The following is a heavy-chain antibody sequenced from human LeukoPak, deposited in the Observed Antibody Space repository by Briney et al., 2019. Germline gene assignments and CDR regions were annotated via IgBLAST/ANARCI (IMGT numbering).Heavy chain of an antibody. Sequence: GGSLRLSCAASGFTFSSYGMHWVRQAPGKGLEWVAFIRYDGSNKHYADSVKGRFTISRDNSKNTLYLQMSSLRAQDKAVYYCAKDFYYYDSSGYYERYYFDYWGQGTLVTVSS. V-gene: IGHV3-30*02. J-gene: IGHJ4*02. CDR2: IRYDGSNK. CDR1: GFTFSSYG. D-gene: IGHD3-22*01. CDR3: AKDFYYYDSSGYYERYYFDY.